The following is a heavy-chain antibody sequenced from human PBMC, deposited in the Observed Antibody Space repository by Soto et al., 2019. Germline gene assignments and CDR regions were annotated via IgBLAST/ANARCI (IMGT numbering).Heavy chain of an antibody. J-gene: IGHJ4*02. D-gene: IGHD5-18*01. CDR3: ARGYGRNFDY. CDR2: IYYSGST. Sequence: PSETLSLTCTVSGGSISSSSFHWGWIRQPPGKGLEWIGRIYYSGSTYYSPSLKSRVTISVDTSKNQFSLKLSSVTAADTAVYYCARGYGRNFDYWGQGTLVTVSS. CDR1: GGSISSSSFH. V-gene: IGHV4-39*07.